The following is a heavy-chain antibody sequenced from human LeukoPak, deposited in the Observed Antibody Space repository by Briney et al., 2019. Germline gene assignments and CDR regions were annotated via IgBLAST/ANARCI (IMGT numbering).Heavy chain of an antibody. J-gene: IGHJ4*02. CDR1: GFTFSSYS. Sequence: RTGGSLRLSCAASGFTFSSYSMTWVRRAPGKGLEWVSSISSSSSYIYYADSVKGRFTISRDNAKNSLYLQMNSLRAEDTAVYYCARDRRWPGGFDYWGQGTLVTVSS. CDR3: ARDRRWPGGFDY. CDR2: ISSSSSYI. D-gene: IGHD4-23*01. V-gene: IGHV3-21*01.